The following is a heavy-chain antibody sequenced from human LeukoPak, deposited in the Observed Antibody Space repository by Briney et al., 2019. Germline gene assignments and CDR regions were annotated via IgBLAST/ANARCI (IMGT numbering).Heavy chain of an antibody. CDR2: ISSNGGST. V-gene: IGHV3-64*01. CDR3: ARGSSGWYVVDY. D-gene: IGHD6-19*01. J-gene: IGHJ4*02. CDR1: GFTFSSYA. Sequence: GGSLRLSCAASGFTFSSYAMHWVRQAPGKGLEYVSAISSNGGSTYYANSVKGRFTISRDNSKNTLYLQMGSPRAEDMAVYFCARGSSGWYVVDYWGQGTLVTVSS.